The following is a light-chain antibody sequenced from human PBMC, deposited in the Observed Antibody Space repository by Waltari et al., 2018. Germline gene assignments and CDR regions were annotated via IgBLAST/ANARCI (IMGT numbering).Light chain of an antibody. CDR1: QSISSW. Sequence: DIQMTRFPSTLSASVGDRVTITCRASQSISSWLAWYQQQPGKAPKLLIYKASNLETGVPLRFSGSGSGTEFTLTISSLQPDDFATYYCQQYHSDLWTFGQGTRVEIK. CDR3: QQYHSDLWT. V-gene: IGKV1-5*03. CDR2: KAS. J-gene: IGKJ1*01.